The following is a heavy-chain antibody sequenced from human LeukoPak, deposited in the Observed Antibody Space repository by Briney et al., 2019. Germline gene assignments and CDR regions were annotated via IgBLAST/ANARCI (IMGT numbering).Heavy chain of an antibody. J-gene: IGHJ3*02. D-gene: IGHD5-12*01. V-gene: IGHV3-7*01. CDR3: AISGYSGYDYGGYGAFDI. CDR2: IKQDGSEK. CDR1: GFTFSSYW. Sequence: GGSLRLSCAASGFTFSSYWMSWVRQAPGKGLEWVANIKQDGSEKYYVDSVKGRFTISRDNAKNSLYLQMNSLRAEDTAVYYCAISGYSGYDYGGYGAFDIWGQGTMVTVSS.